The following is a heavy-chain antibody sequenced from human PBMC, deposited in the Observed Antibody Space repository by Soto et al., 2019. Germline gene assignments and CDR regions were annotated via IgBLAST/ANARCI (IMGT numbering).Heavy chain of an antibody. D-gene: IGHD1-20*01. CDR2: IYYSGNT. V-gene: IGHV4-59*11. CDR3: ARGLTAFDP. CDR1: VGSIDGHY. Sequence: SETLSLTCTVSVGSIDGHYWSWIRQSPGQGLEWIGNIYYSGNTNYNPSLKSRVTISVDTSKNEFSLKLGSVTAADTAVYYCARGLTAFDPWGQGTLVTVSS. J-gene: IGHJ5*02.